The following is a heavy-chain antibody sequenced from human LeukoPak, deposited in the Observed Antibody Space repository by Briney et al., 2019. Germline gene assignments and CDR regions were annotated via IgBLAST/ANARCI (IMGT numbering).Heavy chain of an antibody. D-gene: IGHD6-19*01. CDR1: GFTFSSAA. J-gene: IGHJ4*02. V-gene: IGHV3-23*01. CDR3: VKPKYIAVAGTPFDY. Sequence: GGSLRLSCAASGFTFSSAAMNWGRQARGQGLEWVSSISGGEGAAYYPRSVKGRFTISRDNYKNTVYLQMNSLRAEDTAVYYCVKPKYIAVAGTPFDYWGQGTLVTVSS. CDR2: ISGGEGAA.